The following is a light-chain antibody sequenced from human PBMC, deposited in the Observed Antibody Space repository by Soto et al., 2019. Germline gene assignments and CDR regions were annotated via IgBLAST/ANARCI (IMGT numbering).Light chain of an antibody. V-gene: IGKV3-15*01. CDR1: QSVGSD. CDR2: AAS. Sequence: EIVMTQSPATLSVSPGERATLSCRASQSVGSDLAWYQQKPGQAPRLLIYAASTRATRVPARFSGSGSGTEFTLTFSSLQTEDFVVYYCQQYNDWRPTFGPGTKVDIK. J-gene: IGKJ3*01. CDR3: QQYNDWRPT.